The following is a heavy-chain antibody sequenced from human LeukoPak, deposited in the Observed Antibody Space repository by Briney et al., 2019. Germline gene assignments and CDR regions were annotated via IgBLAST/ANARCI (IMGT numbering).Heavy chain of an antibody. J-gene: IGHJ4*02. CDR3: AKSGIQQWLVQGY. CDR2: ISGSGGST. Sequence: GGSLRLSCAASGFTFSSYGMSWVRQAPGKGLEWVSAISGSGGSTYYADSVKGRFTISRDNSKNTLYLQMNSLRAEDTAVYYCAKSGIQQWLVQGYWGQGTLVTVSS. CDR1: GFTFSSYG. D-gene: IGHD6-19*01. V-gene: IGHV3-23*01.